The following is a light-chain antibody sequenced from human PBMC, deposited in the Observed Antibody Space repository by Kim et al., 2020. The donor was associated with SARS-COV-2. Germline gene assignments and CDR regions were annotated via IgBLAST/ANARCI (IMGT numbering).Light chain of an antibody. CDR3: VAWDDSLDGFL. CDR2: DNN. J-gene: IGLJ1*01. Sequence: GQRVTISCSGGTSNIGRNSVNWYRQLPATAPQLLIYDNNQRPSGVPDRLSGSKSGTSASLAISGLQSEDEADYYCVAWDDSLDGFLFGGGTKVTVL. CDR1: TSNIGRNS. V-gene: IGLV1-44*01.